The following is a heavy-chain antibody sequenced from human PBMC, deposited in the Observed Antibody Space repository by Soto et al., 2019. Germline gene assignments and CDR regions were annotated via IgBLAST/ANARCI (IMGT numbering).Heavy chain of an antibody. J-gene: IGHJ6*02. CDR1: GGSISSGDYY. D-gene: IGHD4-17*01. CDR2: IYYSGST. Sequence: SETLSLTCTVSGGSISSGDYYWSWIRQPPGKGLEWIGYIYYSGSTYYNPSLKSRVTISVDTSKNQFSLKLSSVTAADTAVYYCARDFGRYGDYSYYYYGMDVWGQGTTVTVSS. V-gene: IGHV4-30-4*01. CDR3: ARDFGRYGDYSYYYYGMDV.